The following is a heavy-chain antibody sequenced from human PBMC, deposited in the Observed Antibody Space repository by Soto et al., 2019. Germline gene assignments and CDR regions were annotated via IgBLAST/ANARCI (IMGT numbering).Heavy chain of an antibody. V-gene: IGHV1-18*04. CDR1: GYTFTSYG. Sequence: ASVKVSCKASGYTFTSYGISWVRQAPGQGLEWMGWISAYNGNTNYAQKLQGRVTMTTDTSTSTAYMELRSLRSDDTAVYYCARDRCSGGSCYSRWFDPWGQGTPVTVSS. CDR2: ISAYNGNT. D-gene: IGHD2-15*01. CDR3: ARDRCSGGSCYSRWFDP. J-gene: IGHJ5*02.